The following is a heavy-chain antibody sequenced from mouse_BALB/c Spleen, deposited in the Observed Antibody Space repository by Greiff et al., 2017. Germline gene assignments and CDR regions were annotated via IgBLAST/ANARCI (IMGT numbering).Heavy chain of an antibody. V-gene: IGHV14-3*02. Sequence: VQLQQSGAELVRSGASVKLSCTASGFNIKDYYMHWVKQRPEQGLEWIGRIDPANGNTKYDPKFQGKATITADTSSNTAYLQLSSLTSEDTAVYYCARSHYYGSRSWFAYWGQGTLVTVSA. CDR1: GFNIKDYY. D-gene: IGHD1-1*01. CDR2: IDPANGNT. CDR3: ARSHYYGSRSWFAY. J-gene: IGHJ3*01.